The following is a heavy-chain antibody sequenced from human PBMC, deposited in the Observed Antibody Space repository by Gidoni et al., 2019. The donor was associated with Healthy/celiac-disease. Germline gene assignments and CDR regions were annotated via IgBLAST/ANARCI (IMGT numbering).Heavy chain of an antibody. CDR1: GFTFCSYA. Sequence: EVQLLESGGGLVQPGGSLRLACAASGFTFCSYAMSWVRQAPGKGLEWVSAISGSGGSKYYADSVKGRFTISRDNSKNTLYLQMNSLRAEDTAVYYCAKQVGYYGSGTNYGMDVWGQGTTVTVSS. J-gene: IGHJ6*02. CDR3: AKQVGYYGSGTNYGMDV. CDR2: ISGSGGSK. V-gene: IGHV3-23*01. D-gene: IGHD3-10*01.